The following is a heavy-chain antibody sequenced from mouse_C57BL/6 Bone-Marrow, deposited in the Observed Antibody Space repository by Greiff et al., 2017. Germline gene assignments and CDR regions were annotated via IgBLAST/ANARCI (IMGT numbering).Heavy chain of an antibody. D-gene: IGHD2-4*01. CDR2: ISSGSSTI. Sequence: EVMLVESGGGLVKPGGSLKLSCAASGFTFSDYGMHWVRQAPEKGLEWVAYISSGSSTIYYADTVKGRFTISRDNAKNTLFLQMTSLRSEDTAMYYCARLDYDGWFAYWGQGTLVTVSA. CDR3: ARLDYDGWFAY. J-gene: IGHJ3*01. V-gene: IGHV5-17*01. CDR1: GFTFSDYG.